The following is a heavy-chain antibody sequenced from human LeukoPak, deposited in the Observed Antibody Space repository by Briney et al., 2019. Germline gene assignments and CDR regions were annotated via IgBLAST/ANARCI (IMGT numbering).Heavy chain of an antibody. V-gene: IGHV4-39*01. D-gene: IGHD3-22*01. CDR3: ARQGDSSGFDY. J-gene: IGHJ4*02. CDR1: GGSISSSSYY. CDR2: IYYSGST. Sequence: SETLSLTCTVSGGSISSSSYYWGCIRQPPGKGLEWIGSIYYSGSTYYNPSLKSRVTISVDTSKNQFSLKLSSVTAADTAVYYCARQGDSSGFDYWGQGTLVTVSS.